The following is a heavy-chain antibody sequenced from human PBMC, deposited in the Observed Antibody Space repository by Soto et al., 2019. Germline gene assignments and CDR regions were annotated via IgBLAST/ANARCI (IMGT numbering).Heavy chain of an antibody. CDR2: IYPGDSDT. D-gene: IGHD6-13*01. CDR1: GYSFTTNW. Sequence: PGESLKISCKGSGYSFTTNWIGWVRQMPGKGLEWMGVIYPGDSDTRYSPSFQGQVAVSADKSINTAYLQWSSLKASDTAMYYCARHSGVAEDGTDWGQGTLVTVSS. CDR3: ARHSGVAEDGTD. V-gene: IGHV5-51*01. J-gene: IGHJ1*01.